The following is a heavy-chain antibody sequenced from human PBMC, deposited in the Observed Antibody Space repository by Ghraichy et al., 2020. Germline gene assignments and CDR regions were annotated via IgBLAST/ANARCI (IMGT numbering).Heavy chain of an antibody. J-gene: IGHJ4*02. CDR1: GFTFSTYA. Sequence: SCAASGFTFSTYAMSWVRQAPGKGLEWVSGISGSGYTRYYADSVKGRFTISKDNSRNTLYLQMNSLRAEDTAVYYCAKVGCTNGICFERIDSWGQGTLVTVSS. CDR2: ISGSGYTR. D-gene: IGHD2-8*01. CDR3: AKVGCTNGICFERIDS. V-gene: IGHV3-23*01.